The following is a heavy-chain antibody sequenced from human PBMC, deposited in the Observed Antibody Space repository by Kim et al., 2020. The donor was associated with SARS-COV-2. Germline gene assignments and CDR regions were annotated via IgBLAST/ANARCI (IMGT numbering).Heavy chain of an antibody. J-gene: IGHJ4*02. CDR2: INHSGST. Sequence: SETLSLTCAVYGGSFSGYYWSWIRQPPGKGLEWIGEINHSGSTNYNPSLKSRVTISVDTSKNQFSLKLSSVTAADTAVYYCARGPTGGTVYLDYWGQGTLVTVSS. CDR1: GGSFSGYY. D-gene: IGHD1-1*01. CDR3: ARGPTGGTVYLDY. V-gene: IGHV4-34*01.